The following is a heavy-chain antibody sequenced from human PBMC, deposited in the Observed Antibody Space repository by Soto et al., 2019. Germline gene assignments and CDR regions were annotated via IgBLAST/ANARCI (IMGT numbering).Heavy chain of an antibody. J-gene: IGHJ3*02. D-gene: IGHD2-15*01. V-gene: IGHV1-18*01. Sequence: ASVKGSCKASGYTFTSYGISWVRQAPGQGLEWMGWISAYNGNTNYAQKLQGRVTMTTDTSTSTAYMELRSLRSDDTAVYYCERDQGSVEPFEIWGQGTMVTVSS. CDR1: GYTFTSYG. CDR3: ERDQGSVEPFEI. CDR2: ISAYNGNT.